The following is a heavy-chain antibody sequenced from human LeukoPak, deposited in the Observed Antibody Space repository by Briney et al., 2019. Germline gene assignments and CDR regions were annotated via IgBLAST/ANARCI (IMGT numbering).Heavy chain of an antibody. CDR3: AKDRPLVGATSNQEVFDY. CDR2: ISYDGSNK. D-gene: IGHD1-26*01. Sequence: GGSLRLSCAASGFTFSSYAMHWVRQAPGKGLEWVAVISYDGSNKYYADSVKGRFTISRDNSKSTLYLQMNSLRAEDTAVYYCAKDRPLVGATSNQEVFDYWGQGTLVTVSS. CDR1: GFTFSSYA. J-gene: IGHJ4*02. V-gene: IGHV3-30*04.